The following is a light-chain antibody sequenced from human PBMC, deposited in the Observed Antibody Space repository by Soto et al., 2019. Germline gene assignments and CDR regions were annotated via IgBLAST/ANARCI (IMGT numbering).Light chain of an antibody. Sequence: QSALTQPASVSGSPGQSITISCTGTSSDVGGYNYVSWYQQHPGKAPKFIIYDVSNRPSGVSNRFSGSKSGNTASLTISGLQAEDEADYDCSSYTTGNTRQIVFGTGTKLTVL. V-gene: IGLV2-14*01. J-gene: IGLJ1*01. CDR2: DVS. CDR3: SSYTTGNTRQIV. CDR1: SSDVGGYNY.